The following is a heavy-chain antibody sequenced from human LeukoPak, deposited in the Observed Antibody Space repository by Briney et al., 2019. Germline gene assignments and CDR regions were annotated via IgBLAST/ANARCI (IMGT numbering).Heavy chain of an antibody. D-gene: IGHD4-17*01. CDR2: MNPNSGAT. CDR1: GYTFTGYY. V-gene: IGHV1-2*02. J-gene: IGHJ5*02. CDR3: ARVRGDSSAPAFNWFAP. Sequence: ASMKVSCKASGYTFTGYYIHWVRQAPGQGLEWMGWMNPNSGATNYAQKFQGRVTMTRDTSISTAYMELSRLKSDDTALYYCARVRGDSSAPAFNWFAPWGQGTLVTVSS.